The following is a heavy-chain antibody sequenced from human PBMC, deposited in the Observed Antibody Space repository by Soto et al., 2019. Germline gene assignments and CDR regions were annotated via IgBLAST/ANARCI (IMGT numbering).Heavy chain of an antibody. V-gene: IGHV3-64D*06. CDR1: GFTFSSYA. Sequence: GGSLRLSCSASGFTFSSYAMHWVRQAPGKGLEYVSAISSNGGTTYYEDSVKDRFTISRNNSKNTLYLQMTSLRAEDTAVYYCVEDRSTAAPGSSSNLFDPWGQGTLVTVSS. J-gene: IGHJ5*02. D-gene: IGHD6-6*01. CDR3: VEDRSTAAPGSSSNLFDP. CDR2: ISSNGGTT.